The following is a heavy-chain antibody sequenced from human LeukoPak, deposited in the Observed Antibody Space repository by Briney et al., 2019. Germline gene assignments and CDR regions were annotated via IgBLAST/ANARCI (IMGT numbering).Heavy chain of an antibody. J-gene: IGHJ5*02. Sequence: PSETLSLTCTVSGGSISSSSYYWGWIRQPPGKGLEWIGSIYYSGSTYYNPSLKSRVTISVDTSKNQFSLKLSSVTAADTAVYHCARQKHKPNWFDPWGQGTLVTVSS. CDR1: GGSISSSSYY. CDR2: IYYSGST. V-gene: IGHV4-39*01. CDR3: ARQKHKPNWFDP.